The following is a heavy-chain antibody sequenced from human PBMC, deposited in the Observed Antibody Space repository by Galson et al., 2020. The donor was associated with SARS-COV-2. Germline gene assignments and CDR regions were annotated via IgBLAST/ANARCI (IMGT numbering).Heavy chain of an antibody. CDR3: ARDSGYSYGHGRSFDY. Sequence: GGSLRLSCAASGFTFSSYEMNWVRQAPGKGLEWVSYISSSGSTIYYADSVKGRFTISRDNAKNSLYLQMNSLRAEDTAVYYCARDSGYSYGHGRSFDYWGQGTLVTVSS. V-gene: IGHV3-48*03. D-gene: IGHD5-18*01. CDR2: ISSSGSTI. CDR1: GFTFSSYE. J-gene: IGHJ4*02.